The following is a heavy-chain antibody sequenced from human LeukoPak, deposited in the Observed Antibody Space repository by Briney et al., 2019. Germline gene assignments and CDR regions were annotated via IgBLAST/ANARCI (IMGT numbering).Heavy chain of an antibody. J-gene: IGHJ4*02. CDR3: ARTWNEGTPMQCNFDY. D-gene: IGHD1-1*01. Sequence: SETLSLTCAVYGGSFSGYYWSWIRQPPGKGLEWIGDINHSGSTNYNPSLKSRVTISIATSKNQFSLKLTSVPAADTAVYYCARTWNEGTPMQCNFDYCGQGTLVAVSS. CDR1: GGSFSGYY. V-gene: IGHV4-34*01. CDR2: INHSGST.